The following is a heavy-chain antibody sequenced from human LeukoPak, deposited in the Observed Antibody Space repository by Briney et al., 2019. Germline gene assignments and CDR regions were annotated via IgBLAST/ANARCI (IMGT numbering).Heavy chain of an antibody. Sequence: GGSLRLSCAASGFTFSSYSMNWVRQAPGKGLEWVSSISSSSSYIYYADSVKGRFTISRDNAKNSLYLQMNSLKTEDTAVYYCTIDWWQLELLPDYWGQGTLVTVS. V-gene: IGHV3-21*03. D-gene: IGHD1-7*01. CDR2: ISSSSSYI. J-gene: IGHJ4*02. CDR3: TIDWWQLELLPDY. CDR1: GFTFSSYS.